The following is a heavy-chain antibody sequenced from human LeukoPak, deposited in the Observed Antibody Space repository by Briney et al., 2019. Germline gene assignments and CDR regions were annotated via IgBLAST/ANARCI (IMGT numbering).Heavy chain of an antibody. CDR2: IYYSGST. CDR3: ATVTGSYYYYYYMDV. J-gene: IGHJ6*03. Sequence: SETLSLTCTVSGGSISSYYWSWIRQPPGKGLEWIGYIYYSGSTNYNPSLKSRVTISVDTSKNQFSLKLSSVTAADTAVYYCATVTGSYYYYYYMDVWGKGTTVTVSS. D-gene: IGHD3-10*01. V-gene: IGHV4-59*01. CDR1: GGSISSYY.